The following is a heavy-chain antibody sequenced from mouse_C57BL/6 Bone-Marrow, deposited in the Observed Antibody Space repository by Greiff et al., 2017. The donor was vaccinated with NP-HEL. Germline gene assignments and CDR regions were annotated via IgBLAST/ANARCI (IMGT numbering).Heavy chain of an antibody. J-gene: IGHJ4*01. CDR1: GYTFTSYW. D-gene: IGHD1-1*01. Sequence: VQLQQPGAELVMPGASVKLSCKASGYTFTSYWMHWVKQRPGQGLEWIGEIDPSDSYTNYNQKFKGKSTLTVDKSSITAYMQLSSLTSEDSAVYYCARGYYGSSYAMDYWGQGTSVTVSS. CDR3: ARGYYGSSYAMDY. CDR2: IDPSDSYT. V-gene: IGHV1-69*01.